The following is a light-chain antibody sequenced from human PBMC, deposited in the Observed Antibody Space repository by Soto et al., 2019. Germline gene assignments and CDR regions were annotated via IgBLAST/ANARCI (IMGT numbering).Light chain of an antibody. J-gene: IGKJ1*01. Sequence: EIVLTQSPGTLSLSPGERATLSCRASQSVSSSYLAWYQQKPGQAPRLLIYGSSSRATGIPDRFSGSGSGTDFTLTISRLEPEDFEVYYCQQYGNSWTFGQGTKVEI. CDR3: QQYGNSWT. V-gene: IGKV3-20*01. CDR1: QSVSSSY. CDR2: GSS.